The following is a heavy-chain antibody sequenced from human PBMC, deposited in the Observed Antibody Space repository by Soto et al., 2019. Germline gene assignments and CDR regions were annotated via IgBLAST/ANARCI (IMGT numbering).Heavy chain of an antibody. J-gene: IGHJ6*02. D-gene: IGHD3-3*01. CDR1: GFTFSSYG. CDR3: ARGAKGSYYDFWSDTLYGMDV. V-gene: IGHV3-33*01. Sequence: QVELVESGGGVVQRGRSLRLSCAASGFTFSSYGMHWVRQAPGKGLEWVAVIGEDGSNKYYADSVKGRFTISRENYKNTLDLQRNSLRAEDTAVYYCARGAKGSYYDFWSDTLYGMDVWGQGTTVTVSS. CDR2: IGEDGSNK.